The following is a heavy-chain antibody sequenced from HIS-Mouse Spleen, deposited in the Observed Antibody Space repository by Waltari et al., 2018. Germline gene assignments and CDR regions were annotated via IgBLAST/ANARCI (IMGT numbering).Heavy chain of an antibody. D-gene: IGHD5-12*01. V-gene: IGHV3-30-3*01. CDR3: ARDQGGYQMRPFDAFDI. CDR2: ISYDGSNK. J-gene: IGHJ3*02. Sequence: QVQLVESGGGVVQPGRSLRLSCAASGFTFSSYAMHWFRQAPGKGLEWVAVISYDGSNKYYADSVKGRFTISRDNSKNTLYLQMNSLRAEDTAVYYCARDQGGYQMRPFDAFDIWGQGTMVTVSS. CDR1: GFTFSSYA.